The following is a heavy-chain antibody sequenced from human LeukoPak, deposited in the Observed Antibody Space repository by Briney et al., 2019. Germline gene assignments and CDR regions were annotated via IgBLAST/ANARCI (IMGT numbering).Heavy chain of an antibody. J-gene: IGHJ5*02. D-gene: IGHD3-16*01. CDR1: GGSISSYY. V-gene: IGHV4-59*01. CDR3: ARDKLSFGSRYNWFDP. Sequence: SETLSLTCTVSGGSISSYYWSWIRQPPGKGLEWIGYSHYSGSTNYNPSLKSRVTISVDTSKNQFSLKLSSVTAADTAVYYCARDKLSFGSRYNWFDPWGQGSLVTVSS. CDR2: SHYSGST.